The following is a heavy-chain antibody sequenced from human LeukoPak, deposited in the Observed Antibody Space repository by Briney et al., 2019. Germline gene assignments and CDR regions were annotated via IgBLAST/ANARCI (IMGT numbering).Heavy chain of an antibody. CDR2: ISFDGRDK. CDR1: GFTFSTYG. V-gene: IGHV3-30*18. Sequence: GRSLRLSCAASGFTFSTYGMHWVRQAPGKGLEWVAVISFDGRDKDYADSVRGRFTISRDNSKNTLYLQMNSLRAEDSAVYYCAKEESRYCYDGTCYAFDYWGQGTLVTVSS. D-gene: IGHD2-15*01. J-gene: IGHJ4*02. CDR3: AKEESRYCYDGTCYAFDY.